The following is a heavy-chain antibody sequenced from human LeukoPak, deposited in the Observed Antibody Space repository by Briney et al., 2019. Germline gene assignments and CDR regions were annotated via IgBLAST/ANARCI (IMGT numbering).Heavy chain of an antibody. Sequence: GGSLRLSCAASGFTFSSYSMNWVRQAPGKGLEWVSSISSSSSYIYYADSVKGRFTISRDNAKNSLFLQMNSLRAEDTAVYYCARASYSLYYYYYMDVWGKGTTVTVSS. CDR1: GFTFSSYS. D-gene: IGHD5-18*01. CDR3: ARASYSLYYYYYMDV. CDR2: ISSSSSYI. J-gene: IGHJ6*03. V-gene: IGHV3-21*01.